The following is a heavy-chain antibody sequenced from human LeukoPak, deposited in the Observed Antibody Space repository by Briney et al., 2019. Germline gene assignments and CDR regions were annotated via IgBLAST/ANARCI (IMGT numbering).Heavy chain of an antibody. Sequence: GGSLRLSCAASGFTFSSYGMHWVRQAPGKGLEWVAVIWYDGSNKYYADSVKGRFTISRDNSKNTLYLQMNSLRAEDTAVYYCASPSADSSGTDAFDIWGQGTMVTVSS. J-gene: IGHJ3*02. CDR2: IWYDGSNK. D-gene: IGHD3-22*01. CDR1: GFTFSSYG. CDR3: ASPSADSSGTDAFDI. V-gene: IGHV3-33*01.